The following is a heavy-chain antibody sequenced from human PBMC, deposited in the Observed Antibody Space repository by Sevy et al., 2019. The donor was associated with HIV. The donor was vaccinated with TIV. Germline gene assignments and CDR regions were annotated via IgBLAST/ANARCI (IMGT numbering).Heavy chain of an antibody. CDR3: ARHVGRGYDFWSGYPYYYYYGMDV. V-gene: IGHV3-7*01. CDR2: IKLGGNDK. Sequence: GGSLRLSCAASGFTFSAYWMNWVRQAPGKGLEWVANIKLGGNDKSYVDSVKGRFTISRDNAKNSLYLQMNSLRAEDTAVYYCARHVGRGYDFWSGYPYYYYYGMDVWGQGTTVTVTS. D-gene: IGHD3-3*01. CDR1: GFTFSAYW. J-gene: IGHJ6*02.